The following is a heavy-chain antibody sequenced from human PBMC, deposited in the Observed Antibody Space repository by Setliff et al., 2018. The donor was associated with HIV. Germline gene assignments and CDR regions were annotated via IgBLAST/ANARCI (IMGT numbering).Heavy chain of an antibody. D-gene: IGHD2-15*01. J-gene: IGHJ3*02. V-gene: IGHV3-23*01. Sequence: GGSLRLSCTASGFVFSNYALSWVRQAPGKGLEWVSAISGSGGRTYYADSVKGRLTISRDNSKNTLYLQMNSLRAEVTGVYYCALGYCSGGSCYSDPEVAFAIWGHGTMVTVSS. CDR1: GFVFSNYA. CDR3: ALGYCSGGSCYSDPEVAFAI. CDR2: ISGSGGRT.